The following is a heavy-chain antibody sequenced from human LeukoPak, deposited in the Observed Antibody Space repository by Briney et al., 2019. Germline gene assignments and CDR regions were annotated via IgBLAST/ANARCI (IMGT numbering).Heavy chain of an antibody. CDR1: GFTFSDYY. Sequence: GGSLRLSCAASGFTFSDYYMSWIRQDPGRGLEWVSYISSSGSTIYYADSVKGRFTISRDNAKNSLYLQMNSLRAEDTAVYYCARVDYSNEGIDYYYYYMDVWGKGTTVTVSS. CDR3: ARVDYSNEGIDYYYYYMDV. V-gene: IGHV3-11*04. CDR2: ISSSGSTI. D-gene: IGHD4-11*01. J-gene: IGHJ6*03.